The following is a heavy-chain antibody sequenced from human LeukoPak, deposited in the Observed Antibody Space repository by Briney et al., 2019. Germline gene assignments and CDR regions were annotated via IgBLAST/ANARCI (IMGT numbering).Heavy chain of an antibody. V-gene: IGHV1-2*02. J-gene: IGHJ5*02. CDR2: INPSSGGT. Sequence: ASVKVSCKASGYTFTGYYMHWVRQAPGQGLEWMGWINPSSGGTNYAQKFQGRVTMTRDTSISTAYMELSRLRSDDTAVYYCARDRIGAAMAPWGQGTLVTVSS. CDR3: ARDRIGAAMAP. CDR1: GYTFTGYY. D-gene: IGHD5-18*01.